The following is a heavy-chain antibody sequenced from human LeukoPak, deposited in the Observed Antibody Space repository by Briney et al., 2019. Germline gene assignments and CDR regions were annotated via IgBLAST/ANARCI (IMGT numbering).Heavy chain of an antibody. Sequence: GGSLRLSCAASGFTFRSYAMTWVRQAPGKGLQCVSAISSRTNATYYEGSVKGRFTISSDKSENKLYLQLHSLSADDTAVYYCATGGPGNYDHFEFWGQGALVTVSS. CDR1: GFTFRSYA. CDR3: ATGGPGNYDHFEF. CDR2: ISSRTNAT. V-gene: IGHV3-23*01. D-gene: IGHD3-10*01. J-gene: IGHJ4*02.